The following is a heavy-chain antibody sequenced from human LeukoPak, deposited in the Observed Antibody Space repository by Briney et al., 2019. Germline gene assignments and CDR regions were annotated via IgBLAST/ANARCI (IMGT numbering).Heavy chain of an antibody. J-gene: IGHJ6*03. CDR3: ARELQDWGSAEGYYYYMDV. V-gene: IGHV3-21*01. CDR2: ISSSSSYI. CDR1: GFTFSSYS. D-gene: IGHD7-27*01. Sequence: KAGGSLRLSCAASGFTFSSYSMNWVRQAPGKGLEWVSSISSSSSYIYYADSVKGRFTISRDNAKNSLYLQMNSLRAEDTAVYYCARELQDWGSAEGYYYYMDVWGKGTTVTVSS.